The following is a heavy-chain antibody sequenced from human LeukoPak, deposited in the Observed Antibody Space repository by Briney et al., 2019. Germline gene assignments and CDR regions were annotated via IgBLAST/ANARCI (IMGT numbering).Heavy chain of an antibody. J-gene: IGHJ4*02. V-gene: IGHV3-30*02. CDR1: GFSFSIYG. Sequence: GGSLRLSCAASGFSFSIYGMHWVRQAPGKVLEWVAYISYDGSVKYYADSVKGRFTISRDNSKSTLYLQMNSLRAEDTAVYYCAKPPGGVARCFDSWGQGTLVTVSS. CDR2: ISYDGSVK. D-gene: IGHD6-6*01. CDR3: AKPPGGVARCFDS.